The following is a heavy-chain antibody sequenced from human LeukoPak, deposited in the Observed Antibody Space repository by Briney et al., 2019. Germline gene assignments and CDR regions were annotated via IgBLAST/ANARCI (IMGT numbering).Heavy chain of an antibody. J-gene: IGHJ3*02. CDR2: IYTSGST. CDR1: GGSISSYY. V-gene: IGHV4-4*07. D-gene: IGHD2-15*01. Sequence: SETLSLTCTVSGGSISSYYWSWIRQPAGKGLEWIGRIYTSGSTTYNPSLKSRVTMAVDTSKNQFSLKLSSVTAADTAVYYCARGTPDCSGGSCYLAFDIWGQGTMVTVSS. CDR3: ARGTPDCSGGSCYLAFDI.